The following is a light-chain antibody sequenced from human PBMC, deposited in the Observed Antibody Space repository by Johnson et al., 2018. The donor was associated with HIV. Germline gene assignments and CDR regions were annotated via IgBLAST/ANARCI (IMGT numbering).Light chain of an antibody. V-gene: IGLV1-51*02. CDR1: SSNIGNNY. CDR3: GTWDSNLSADV. CDR2: ENN. J-gene: IGLJ1*01. Sequence: QSVLTQPPSVSAAPGQKVTISCSGSSSNIGNNYVSWYQQLPGTAPKLLIYENNKRPSGIPDRFSGSKSGTSATLGITGLQTGDEADYYCGTWDSNLSADVFRTGTKVTVL.